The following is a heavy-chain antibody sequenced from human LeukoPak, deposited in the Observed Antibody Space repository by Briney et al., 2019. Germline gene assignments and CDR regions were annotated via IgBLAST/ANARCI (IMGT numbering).Heavy chain of an antibody. V-gene: IGHV1-8*02. J-gene: IGHJ6*03. CDR3: ARGSPPIAAAGPLESYYYYYYMDV. CDR1: GYTFTGYY. CDR2: INPNSGNT. D-gene: IGHD6-13*01. Sequence: ASVKVSCKASGYTFTGYYMHWVRQAPGQGLEWMGWINPNSGNTGYAQKFQGRVTMTRNTSISTAYMELSSLRSEDTAVYYCARGSPPIAAAGPLESYYYYYYMDVWGKGTTVTISS.